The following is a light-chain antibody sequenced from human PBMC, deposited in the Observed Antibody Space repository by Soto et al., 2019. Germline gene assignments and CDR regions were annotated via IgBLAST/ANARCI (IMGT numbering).Light chain of an antibody. Sequence: EIVLTQSPATLSLSPVERATLSCRASQSVSSYLAWYQQKPGQAPRLLIYDASNRATGIPARFSGSGSGTDFTLTISSLEPEDFAVYYCQQRSNWLTFGGGTKVAIK. CDR2: DAS. V-gene: IGKV3-11*01. CDR3: QQRSNWLT. J-gene: IGKJ4*01. CDR1: QSVSSY.